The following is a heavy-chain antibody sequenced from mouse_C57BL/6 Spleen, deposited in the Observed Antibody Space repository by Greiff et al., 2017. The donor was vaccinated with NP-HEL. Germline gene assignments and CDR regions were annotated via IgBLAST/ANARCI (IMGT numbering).Heavy chain of an antibody. CDR3: ARSHLYGNYDY. J-gene: IGHJ2*01. CDR2: IRNKANGYTT. CDR1: GFTFTDYY. Sequence: EVKLMESGGGLVQPGGSLSLSCAASGFTFTDYYMSWVRQPPGKALEWLGFIRNKANGYTTEYSASVKGRFTISRDNSQSILYLQMNALRAEDSATYYCARSHLYGNYDYWGQGTTLTVSS. V-gene: IGHV7-3*01. D-gene: IGHD2-1*01.